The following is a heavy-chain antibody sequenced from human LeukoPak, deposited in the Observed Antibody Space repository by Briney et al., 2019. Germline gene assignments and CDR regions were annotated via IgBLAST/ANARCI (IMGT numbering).Heavy chain of an antibody. CDR3: ARTADDSSGFIFDY. Sequence: SETLSFTCTVSGGSISSYYWSWIRQPPGKGLEWIGYIYYSGSTNYNPSLKSRVTISVDTSKNQFSLKLSSVTAADTAVYYCARTADDSSGFIFDYWGQGTLVTVSS. D-gene: IGHD3-22*01. V-gene: IGHV4-59*01. CDR1: GGSISSYY. J-gene: IGHJ4*02. CDR2: IYYSGST.